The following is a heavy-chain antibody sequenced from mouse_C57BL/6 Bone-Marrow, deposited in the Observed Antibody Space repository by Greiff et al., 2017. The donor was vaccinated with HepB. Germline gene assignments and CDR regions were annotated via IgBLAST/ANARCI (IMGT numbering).Heavy chain of an antibody. V-gene: IGHV5-17*01. CDR3: ARPIENYDGRDAMDY. J-gene: IGHJ4*01. D-gene: IGHD1-1*01. Sequence: EVKLVESGGGLVKPGGSLKLSCAASGFTFSDYGMHWVRQAPEKGLEWVAYISSGSSTIYYADTVKGRFTISRDNAKNTLFLQMTSLRSEDTAMYYCARPIENYDGRDAMDYWGQGTSVTVSS. CDR2: ISSGSSTI. CDR1: GFTFSDYG.